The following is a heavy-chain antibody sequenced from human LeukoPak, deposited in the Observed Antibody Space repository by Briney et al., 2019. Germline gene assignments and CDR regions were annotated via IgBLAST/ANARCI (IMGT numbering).Heavy chain of an antibody. V-gene: IGHV4-30-4*01. Sequence: SQTLSLTCTVSGGSISSGDYYWSWIRQPPGKGLEWIGYIYYSGSTYYNPSLKSRVTISVDTSKNQFSLKLSSVTAADTAVYYCASWGDFSSSAWFDPWGQGTLVTVSS. D-gene: IGHD6-6*01. CDR1: GGSISSGDYY. J-gene: IGHJ5*02. CDR3: ASWGDFSSSAWFDP. CDR2: IYYSGST.